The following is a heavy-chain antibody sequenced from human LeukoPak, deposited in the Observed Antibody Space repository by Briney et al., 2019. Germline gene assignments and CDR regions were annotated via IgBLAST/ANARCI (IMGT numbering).Heavy chain of an antibody. J-gene: IGHJ4*02. D-gene: IGHD2-15*01. Sequence: GGSLRLSCAASGFTVSSNYMTWVRQAPGKGLEWVSVLYSGGSTCYADSVKGRFTISRDNSKNTLYLQMNSLRAEDTAVYYCARAPRMVYFDYWGQGTLVTVSS. CDR3: ARAPRMVYFDY. CDR2: LYSGGST. CDR1: GFTVSSNY. V-gene: IGHV3-53*01.